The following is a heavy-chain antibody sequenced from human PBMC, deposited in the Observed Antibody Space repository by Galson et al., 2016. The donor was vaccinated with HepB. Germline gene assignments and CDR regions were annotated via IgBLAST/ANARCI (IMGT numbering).Heavy chain of an antibody. Sequence: SLRLSCAASGFSFRTYAMHWVRQAPGKGLEWVALIWNDGNNKYYADSVKGRFTVSRDKSKNTMFLQMNSLRAEDTAVYYCARLDQGRSDYFDWWGQGTLVTVSS. CDR3: ARLDQGRSDYFDW. CDR2: IWNDGNNK. J-gene: IGHJ4*02. CDR1: GFSFRTYA. D-gene: IGHD1/OR15-1a*01. V-gene: IGHV3-33*01.